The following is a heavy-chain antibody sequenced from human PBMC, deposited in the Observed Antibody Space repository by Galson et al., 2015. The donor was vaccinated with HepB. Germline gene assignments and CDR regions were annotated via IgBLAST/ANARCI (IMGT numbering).Heavy chain of an antibody. CDR1: GFTFSYYY. J-gene: IGHJ5*02. V-gene: IGHV3-11*01. Sequence: SLRLSCAASGFTFSYYYMNWIRQPPGKGLEWIPYISRSGKTLYIADSVKGRFTISRDNAKNSLYLQMNSLRAEDTAIYYCERDGDFWRKNWFDPWGQGTLVTVAS. D-gene: IGHD3-3*01. CDR3: ERDGDFWRKNWFDP. CDR2: ISRSGKTL.